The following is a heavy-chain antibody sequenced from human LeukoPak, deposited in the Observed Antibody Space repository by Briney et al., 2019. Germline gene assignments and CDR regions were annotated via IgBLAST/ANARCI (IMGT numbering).Heavy chain of an antibody. CDR3: AKRTAVAGPYFDY. D-gene: IGHD6-19*01. J-gene: IGHJ4*02. CDR1: GFTFDDYG. Sequence: PGGSLRLSCAASGFTFDDYGMSWVRQAPGKGLEWVSGINWNGGSTGYADSVKGRFTISRDNSKNTLYLQMNSLRAEDTAVYFCAKRTAVAGPYFDYWGQGTLVTVSS. V-gene: IGHV3-20*04. CDR2: INWNGGST.